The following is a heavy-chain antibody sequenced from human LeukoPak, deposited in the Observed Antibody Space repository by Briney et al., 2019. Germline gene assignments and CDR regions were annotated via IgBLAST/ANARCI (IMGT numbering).Heavy chain of an antibody. CDR1: GFTFSSYS. D-gene: IGHD5-24*01. CDR3: AREKRRDGYNYDDAFDI. J-gene: IGHJ3*02. V-gene: IGHV3-21*01. CDR2: ISSSSSYI. Sequence: GSLRLSCAASGFTFSSYSMNWVRQAPGKGLEWVSSISSSSSYIYYADSVKGRFTISSDNAKNSLYLQMNSLRAEDTAVYYCAREKRRDGYNYDDAFDIWGQGTMVTVSS.